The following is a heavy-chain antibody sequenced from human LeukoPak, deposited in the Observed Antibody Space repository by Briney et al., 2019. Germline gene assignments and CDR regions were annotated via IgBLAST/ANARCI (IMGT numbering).Heavy chain of an antibody. CDR1: GGSISSYY. V-gene: IGHV4-59*01. D-gene: IGHD3-22*01. J-gene: IGHJ5*02. Sequence: SETLSLTCTVSGGSISSYYWSWLRQPPGKGLEWIGYIYYSGSTNYNPSLKSRVTISVDTSKNQFSLKLSSVTAADTAVYYCARGLYYYDSSGSWDWFDPWGQGALVTVSS. CDR2: IYYSGST. CDR3: ARGLYYYDSSGSWDWFDP.